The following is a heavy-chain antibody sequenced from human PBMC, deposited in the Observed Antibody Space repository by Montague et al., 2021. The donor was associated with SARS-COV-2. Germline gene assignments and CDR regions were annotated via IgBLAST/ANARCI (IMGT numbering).Heavy chain of an antibody. V-gene: IGHV6-1*01. CDR2: TYYRSKWYN. Sequence: CAISGDSVSSNSAAWNWIRQSPSRGLEWLGRTYYRSKWYNDCAVSVKSRITINPDTSKNQFSLQLNSVTPEDTTVYYCARDLLTGYLPYYYYMDVWGKGTTVTVSS. CDR1: GDSVSSNSAA. D-gene: IGHD3-9*01. CDR3: ARDLLTGYLPYYYYMDV. J-gene: IGHJ6*03.